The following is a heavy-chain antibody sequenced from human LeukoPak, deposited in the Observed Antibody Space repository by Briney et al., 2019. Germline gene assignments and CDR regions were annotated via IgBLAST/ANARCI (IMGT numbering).Heavy chain of an antibody. CDR1: GFTFSSYG. J-gene: IGHJ4*02. Sequence: TGGSLRLSCAASGFTFSSYGMHWVRQAPGKGLEWVAFIRYDGSNKYYADSVKGRFTISRDNSKNTLYLQMNSLRAEDTAVYYCAKCEYSSGWYGRYYFDYWGQGTLVTVSS. V-gene: IGHV3-30*02. CDR3: AKCEYSSGWYGRYYFDY. CDR2: IRYDGSNK. D-gene: IGHD6-19*01.